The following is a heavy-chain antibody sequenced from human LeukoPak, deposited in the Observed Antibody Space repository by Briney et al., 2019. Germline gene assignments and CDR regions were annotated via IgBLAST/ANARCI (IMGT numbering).Heavy chain of an antibody. Sequence: ASVKVSCKASRSTFTSDDINWVRQATGQGLEWVGWMNPNSGNTGYAQKFQGRVTMTRNTSISTAYMELSSLRSEDTAVYYCARGLAAAAHYYFDYWGQGTLVTVSS. CDR1: RSTFTSDD. D-gene: IGHD6-13*01. V-gene: IGHV1-8*01. CDR2: MNPNSGNT. CDR3: ARGLAAAAHYYFDY. J-gene: IGHJ4*02.